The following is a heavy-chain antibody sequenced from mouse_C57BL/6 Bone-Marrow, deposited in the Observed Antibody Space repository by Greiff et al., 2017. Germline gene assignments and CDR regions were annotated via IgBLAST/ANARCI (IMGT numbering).Heavy chain of an antibody. CDR2: ISSGSSTL. D-gene: IGHD2-2*01. CDR1: GFTFSDYG. Sequence: EVKLVESGGGLVKPGGSLTLSCAASGFTFSDYGMHWVRQAPEKGLAWVAYISSGSSTLYSADTVKGRFTIARDNAKNTLFLQMTSLRSEDTAMYYCARDGYDVCYYAMDYWGQGTSVTVSS. J-gene: IGHJ4*01. V-gene: IGHV5-17*01. CDR3: ARDGYDVCYYAMDY.